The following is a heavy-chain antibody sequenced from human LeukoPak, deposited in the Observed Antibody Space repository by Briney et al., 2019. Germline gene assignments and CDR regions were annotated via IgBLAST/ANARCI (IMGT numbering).Heavy chain of an antibody. CDR1: GGTFSSYA. V-gene: IGHV1-69*13. Sequence: SVKVSCKASGGTFSSYAVSWVRQAPGQGLEWMGGIIPIFGTANYAQKFQGRVTINADESRSTAYMELSSLRSEDTAVYYCASLLHYYDSRSCGSIDYWGQGTLVTVSS. CDR2: IIPIFGTA. D-gene: IGHD3-22*01. J-gene: IGHJ4*02. CDR3: ASLLHYYDSRSCGSIDY.